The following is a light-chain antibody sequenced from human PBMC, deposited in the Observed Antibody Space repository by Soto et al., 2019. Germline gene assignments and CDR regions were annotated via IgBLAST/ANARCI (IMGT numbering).Light chain of an antibody. CDR2: AAS. CDR3: QQYKTFSGT. Sequence: DLKMTQSPSTLSASVGDTVTVTCRASQSVSGWLAWYQQKPGEAPKLLIYAASGLQSGVPSRFSGSGSGTNFTLTIASLQPEDFATYYCQQYKTFSGTFGPGTKVDIK. J-gene: IGKJ1*01. CDR1: QSVSGW. V-gene: IGKV1-5*01.